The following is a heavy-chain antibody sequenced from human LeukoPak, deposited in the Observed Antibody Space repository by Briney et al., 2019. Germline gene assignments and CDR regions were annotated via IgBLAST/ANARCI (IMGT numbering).Heavy chain of an antibody. J-gene: IGHJ4*02. CDR2: IYSGGST. V-gene: IGHV3-66*01. D-gene: IGHD2-2*01. CDR3: ARWRGYCSSTSCFRFDY. Sequence: GGSLRLSCAASGFTVSSNYMSWVRQAPGKGLEWVSVIYSGGSTYYADSVKGRFTISRDNSKNTRYLQKNSLRPEDTAVYYCARWRGYCSSTSCFRFDYWGQGTLVTVSS. CDR1: GFTVSSNY.